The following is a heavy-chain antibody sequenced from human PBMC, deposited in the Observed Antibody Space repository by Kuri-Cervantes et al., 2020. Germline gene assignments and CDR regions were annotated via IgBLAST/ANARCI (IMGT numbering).Heavy chain of an antibody. Sequence: SETLSLTCTVSGGSIGNYYWSWIRQPPGKGLEWIGYMFHSGNSNFDPSLKSRVTMSIDTSKNQFSLKLSSVTAADTAVYYCARGVASPNWFDPWGQGTLVTVSS. J-gene: IGHJ5*02. CDR2: MFHSGNS. V-gene: IGHV4-59*01. CDR1: GGSIGNYY. D-gene: IGHD2-15*01. CDR3: ARGVASPNWFDP.